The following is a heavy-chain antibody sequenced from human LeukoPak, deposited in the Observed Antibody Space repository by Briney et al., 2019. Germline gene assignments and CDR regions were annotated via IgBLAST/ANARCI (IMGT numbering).Heavy chain of an antibody. D-gene: IGHD3-22*01. Sequence: ASVKLSCKASGYTFTSYDINWVRQAPGQGLEWMGWMNPNSGNTGYAQKFQGRVTITRNTSISTAYMELSSLRSEDTAVYYCARFFLSIGAFDIWGQGTMVTVSS. CDR3: ARFFLSIGAFDI. CDR2: MNPNSGNT. CDR1: GYTFTSYD. V-gene: IGHV1-8*03. J-gene: IGHJ3*02.